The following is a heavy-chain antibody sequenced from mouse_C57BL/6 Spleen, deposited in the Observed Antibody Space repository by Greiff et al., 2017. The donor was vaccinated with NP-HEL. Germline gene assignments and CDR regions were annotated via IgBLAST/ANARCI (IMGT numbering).Heavy chain of an antibody. CDR1: GYSITSGYY. V-gene: IGHV3-6*01. CDR3: ARGDYDYEAWFAY. J-gene: IGHJ3*01. Sequence: EVKLMESGPGLVKPSQSLSLTCSVTGYSITSGYYWNWIRQFPGNKLEWMGYISYDGSNNYNPSLKNRISITRDTSKNQFFLKLNSVTTEDTATYYCARGDYDYEAWFAYWGQGTLVTVSA. CDR2: ISYDGSN. D-gene: IGHD2-4*01.